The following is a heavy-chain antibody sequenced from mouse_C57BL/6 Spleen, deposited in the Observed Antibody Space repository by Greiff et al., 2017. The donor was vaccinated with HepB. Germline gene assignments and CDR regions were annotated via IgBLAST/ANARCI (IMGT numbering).Heavy chain of an antibody. CDR1: GFTFSSYT. D-gene: IGHD1-1*01. J-gene: IGHJ3*01. V-gene: IGHV5-9*01. CDR3: ARRYYGSSHFAY. CDR2: ISGGGGNT. Sequence: EVKVVESGGGLVKPGGSLKLSCAASGFTFSSYTMSWVRQTPEKRLEWVATISGGGGNTYYPDSVKGRFTISRDNAKNTLYLQMSSLRSEDTALYYCARRYYGSSHFAYWGQGTLVTVSA.